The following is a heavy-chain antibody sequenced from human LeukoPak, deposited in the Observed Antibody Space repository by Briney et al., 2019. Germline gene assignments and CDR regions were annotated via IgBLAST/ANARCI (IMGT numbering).Heavy chain of an antibody. V-gene: IGHV1-3*01. J-gene: IGHJ5*02. CDR3: AIDLGYCTGGTCYPNWFDP. D-gene: IGHD2-15*01. CDR1: GYTFTSYA. CDR2: INAGNDNT. Sequence: GASVKVSCKASGYTFTSYAMHWVRQAPGQRLEWMGCINAGNDNTKYSQKFQGRVTITRDTSASTAYMELSSLRSEDTAVYYCAIDLGYCTGGTCYPNWFDPWGQGTLVTVSS.